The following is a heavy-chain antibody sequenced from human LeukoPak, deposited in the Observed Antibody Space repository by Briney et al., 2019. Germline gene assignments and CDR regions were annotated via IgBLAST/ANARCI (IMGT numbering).Heavy chain of an antibody. V-gene: IGHV3-30-3*01. D-gene: IGHD3-10*01. CDR3: ASFYGSGTPSPFDY. Sequence: PGGSLRLSCAASGFTFSSYAMHWVRQAPGKGLEWVAVISYDGSNKYYADSVKGRFTISRDNSKNTLYLQMNSLRAEDTAVYYCASFYGSGTPSPFDYWGQGTLVTVSS. J-gene: IGHJ4*02. CDR1: GFTFSSYA. CDR2: ISYDGSNK.